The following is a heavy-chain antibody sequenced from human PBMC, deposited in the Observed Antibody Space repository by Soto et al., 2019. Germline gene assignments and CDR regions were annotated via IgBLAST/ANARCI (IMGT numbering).Heavy chain of an antibody. V-gene: IGHV1-69*13. J-gene: IGHJ4*02. Sequence: ASVKVSCKASGGTFRGFAISWLRQAPGQRLEWMGAIVPIFAKSNYAQDFQGRFTITADESTSTAYMALSSLRSEDTAVYYCATPGQFHEGVLHFWGQGTLVTVSS. D-gene: IGHD2-21*01. CDR2: IVPIFAKS. CDR1: GGTFRGFA. CDR3: ATPGQFHEGVLHF.